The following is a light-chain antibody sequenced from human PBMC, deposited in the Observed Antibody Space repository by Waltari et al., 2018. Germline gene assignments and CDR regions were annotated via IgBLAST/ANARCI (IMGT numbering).Light chain of an antibody. J-gene: IGLJ3*02. Sequence: QSALTQPPSVSGSPGQSVTISCTGTSSDVGSYNSVSWYQQSPGTAPKLMIYEVSNRPSGVPDRFSGSKSGNTASLTISGLQAEDEADYYCSSYTSSNTWVFGGGTKLTVL. CDR3: SSYTSSNTWV. CDR1: SSDVGSYNS. V-gene: IGLV2-18*02. CDR2: EVS.